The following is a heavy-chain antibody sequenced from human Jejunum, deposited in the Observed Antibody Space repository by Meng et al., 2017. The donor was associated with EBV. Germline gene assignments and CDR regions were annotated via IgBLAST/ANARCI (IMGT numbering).Heavy chain of an antibody. CDR2: IYNSEST. V-gene: IGHV4-61*08. Sequence: QVKLRESGPGLVKRSETLSLTCTVSGGSVSSGGYYWSWIRQPPGKGLEWIGYIYNSESTNYKSSLKSRVTISADTSKNQFPLRLSSVTAADTAVYYCARDQNGSYFAYWGQGTLVTVSS. CDR1: GGSVSSGGYY. J-gene: IGHJ4*02. CDR3: ARDQNGSYFAY. D-gene: IGHD1-26*01.